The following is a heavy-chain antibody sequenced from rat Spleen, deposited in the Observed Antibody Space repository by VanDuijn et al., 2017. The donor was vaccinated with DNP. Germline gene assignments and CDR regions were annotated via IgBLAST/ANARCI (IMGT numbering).Heavy chain of an antibody. J-gene: IGHJ2*01. CDR2: IWTGGNT. CDR3: ARNGGYTFDY. CDR1: GFSLTTHH. D-gene: IGHD1-11*01. V-gene: IGHV2-16*01. Sequence: QVQLKESGPGLVQPSQTLSLTCTVSGFSLTTHHVSWVRQPPGKGLEWMGIIWTGGNTAYNSPLKSRLSFSRDTAKNQVFLKKNSLQTEDTAKYFWARNGGYTFDYWGQGVMVTVSS.